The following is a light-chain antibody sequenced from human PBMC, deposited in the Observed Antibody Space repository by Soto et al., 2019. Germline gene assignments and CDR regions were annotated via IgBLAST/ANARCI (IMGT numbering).Light chain of an antibody. CDR2: LGS. J-gene: IGKJ1*01. CDR1: QSLLHSNGYND. V-gene: IGKV2-28*01. CDR3: MQALQTFRT. Sequence: DIVMTQSPLSLPVTPGEPASISCRSSQSLLHSNGYNDLDWYLQKPGQSPQLPIYLGSNRSSGVPGRVSGSGSGTDFTLKISRVEAEDGRFYYCMQALQTFRTFGQGTKVAIK.